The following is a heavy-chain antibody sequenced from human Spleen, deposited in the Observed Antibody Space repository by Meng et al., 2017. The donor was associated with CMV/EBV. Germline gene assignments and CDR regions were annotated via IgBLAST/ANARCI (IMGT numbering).Heavy chain of an antibody. CDR1: GFTFSSYG. CDR3: AKVAMVYAIPSWFDP. J-gene: IGHJ5*02. D-gene: IGHD2-8*01. CDR2: IRFDGSNK. V-gene: IGHV3-30*02. Sequence: SGFTFSSYGMHWVRQAQGKGLEWVAFIRFDGSNKYYADSVKGRFTISRDNSKNTLYLQMNSLRAEDTAVYYCAKVAMVYAIPSWFDPWGQGTLVTVSS.